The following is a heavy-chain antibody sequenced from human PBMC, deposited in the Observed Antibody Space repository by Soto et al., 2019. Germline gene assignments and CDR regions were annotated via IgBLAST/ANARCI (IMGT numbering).Heavy chain of an antibody. CDR1: RFTFSDHY. CDR2: ISSSGSTI. CDR3: ARVGDMTYKY. Sequence: QVQLVESGWCLVKPGESLRLSGAASRFTFSDHYVTWIRQAPGKGREWVSYISSSGSTIYYADSVKGRFTIYRDNAENSLYLQMNSLRAEDTAVYYCARVGDMTYKYWGQGTLVTVSS. D-gene: IGHD3-3*01. V-gene: IGHV3-11*01. J-gene: IGHJ4*02.